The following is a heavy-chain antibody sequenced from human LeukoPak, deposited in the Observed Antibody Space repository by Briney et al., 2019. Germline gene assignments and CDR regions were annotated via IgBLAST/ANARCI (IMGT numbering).Heavy chain of an antibody. V-gene: IGHV3-21*01. D-gene: IGHD3-22*01. CDR3: ARARPYYYDTDELDY. Sequence: GGSLRLSCAASGFTFSSYSMNWVRQAPGKGLEWVSSISSSSSYIYYADSVKGRFTISRDNAKNSLYLQMNSLRAEDTAVYYCARARPYYYDTDELDYRGQGTLVTVSS. CDR1: GFTFSSYS. CDR2: ISSSSSYI. J-gene: IGHJ4*02.